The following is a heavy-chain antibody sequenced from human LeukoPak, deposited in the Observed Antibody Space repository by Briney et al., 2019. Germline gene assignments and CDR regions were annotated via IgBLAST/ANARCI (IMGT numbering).Heavy chain of an antibody. CDR2: MNPNSGNT. CDR1: GYTFTSYD. Sequence: ASVKVSCKASGYTFTSYDINWVRQATGQGLEWMGWMNPNSGNTGYAQKLQGRVTMTRNTSISTAYMELSSLRSEDTAVYYCARGSWRRVLAYYYYYGMDVWGQGTTVTVSS. V-gene: IGHV1-8*01. J-gene: IGHJ6*02. D-gene: IGHD3-3*01. CDR3: ARGSWRRVLAYYYYYGMDV.